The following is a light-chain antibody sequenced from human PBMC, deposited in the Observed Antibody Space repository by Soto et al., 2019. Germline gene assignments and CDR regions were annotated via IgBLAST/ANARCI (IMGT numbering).Light chain of an antibody. J-gene: IGLJ1*01. Sequence: QSALTQPASVSGSPGQSITISCTGTSSDVGGYNYVSWYQQHPGTATKLIIYDVSNRPSGVSNRFSCSKSGNTSSLTISGLQAEDEADYYCSSYRRSSTLYVVGTGKKVTVL. CDR3: SSYRRSSTLYV. CDR1: SSDVGGYNY. V-gene: IGLV2-14*01. CDR2: DVS.